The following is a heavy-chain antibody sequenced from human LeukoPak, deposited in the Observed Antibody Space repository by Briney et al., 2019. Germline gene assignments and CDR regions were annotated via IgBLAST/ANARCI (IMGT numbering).Heavy chain of an antibody. CDR2: IWGSGVTT. V-gene: IGHV3-23*01. CDR1: GFIFSNYA. CDR3: GRDPNGDYVGAFEF. J-gene: IGHJ3*01. D-gene: IGHD4-17*01. Sequence: GGSPRLSCAASGFIFSNYAMVWVRQAPGKGLEWVSSIWGSGVTTRYADAVKGRFTISRDNSRNTLYPQMNSLGADDTAVYFCGRDPNGDYVGAFEFWGQGTMVTVSS.